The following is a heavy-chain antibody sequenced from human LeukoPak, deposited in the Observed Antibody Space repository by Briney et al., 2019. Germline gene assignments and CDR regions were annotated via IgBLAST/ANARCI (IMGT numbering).Heavy chain of an antibody. J-gene: IGHJ5*02. CDR1: GFTFSDYY. Sequence: GGSLRLSCAASGFTFSDYYMSWIRQAPGKGLEWVSYISSSGSTIYYADSVKGRFTISRDNAKNSLYLQMNSLRAEDTAVYYCARDYYDSSGYYFLPLNNNWFDPWGQGTLVTVSS. CDR2: ISSSGSTI. CDR3: ARDYYDSSGYYFLPLNNNWFDP. D-gene: IGHD3-22*01. V-gene: IGHV3-11*01.